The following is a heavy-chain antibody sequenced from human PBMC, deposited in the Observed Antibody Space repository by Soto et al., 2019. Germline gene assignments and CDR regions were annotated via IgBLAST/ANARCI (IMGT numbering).Heavy chain of an antibody. CDR1: GGSISSGGYY. CDR3: ARNSIGIMTAIDY. V-gene: IGHV4-31*02. CDR2: IYYSGST. Sequence: PSETLSLTCTVSGGSISSGGYYWSWIRQHPGKGLEWIGYIYYSGSTYYNPSLKSRVTISVDTSKNQFSLKLSSVTAADTAVYYCARNSIGIMTAIDYWGQGTLGTVS. D-gene: IGHD2-21*02. J-gene: IGHJ4*02.